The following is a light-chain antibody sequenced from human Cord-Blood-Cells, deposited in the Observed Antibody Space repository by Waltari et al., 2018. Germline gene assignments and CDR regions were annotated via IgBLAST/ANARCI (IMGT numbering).Light chain of an antibody. CDR3: CSYAGSSTYV. CDR1: SRDVGSYNL. CDR2: EGS. V-gene: IGLV2-23*01. Sequence: QSALTQPASVSGSPGQSITIPCPGPSRDVGSYNLVPWYQQHPGKAPKLMIYEGSKRPSGVSNRFSGSKSGNTASLTISGLQAEDEADYYCCSYAGSSTYVFGTGTKVTVL. J-gene: IGLJ1*01.